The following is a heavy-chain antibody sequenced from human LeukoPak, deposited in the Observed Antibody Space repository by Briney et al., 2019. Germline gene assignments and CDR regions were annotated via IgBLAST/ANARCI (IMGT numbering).Heavy chain of an antibody. D-gene: IGHD6-13*01. J-gene: IGHJ4*02. Sequence: ASVKVSCKASGYTFTDYYIHWMRQAPGQGLEWIGWINPNSGGTNYAQRLQGRVTMARDTSIGTAYMEVSGLTYDDTAVFYCARFYSSTWQFDYWGQGTLVTVSS. CDR1: GYTFTDYY. V-gene: IGHV1-2*02. CDR3: ARFYSSTWQFDY. CDR2: INPNSGGT.